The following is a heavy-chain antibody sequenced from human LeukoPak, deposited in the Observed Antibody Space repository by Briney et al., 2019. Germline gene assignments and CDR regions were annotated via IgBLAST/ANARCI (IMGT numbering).Heavy chain of an antibody. J-gene: IGHJ3*02. D-gene: IGHD3-10*01. CDR3: ARPLWFGESGGFDI. CDR1: GFTFSSYA. V-gene: IGHV3-30*04. CDR2: ISYDGSNK. Sequence: QPGRSLRLSCAASGFTFSSYAMHWVRQAPGKGLEWVAVISYDGSNKYYADSVRGRFTISRDNSKNTLYLQMNSLRAVDTAVYYCARPLWFGESGGFDIWGQGTMVTVSS.